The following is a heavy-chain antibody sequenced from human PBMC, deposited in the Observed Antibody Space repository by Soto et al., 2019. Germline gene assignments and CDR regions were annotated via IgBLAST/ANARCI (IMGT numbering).Heavy chain of an antibody. CDR3: AKLSVSIRDRGRT. Sequence: QVQLVESGGGVVQPGRSLRLSCAASGFTFSSYGMHWVRQAPGKGLEWVAVISYDGSNKYYADSVKGRFTISRDNSKNTLDLQMNSLRAEDTAVYYCAKLSVSIRDRGRTWGQGTLVTVSS. V-gene: IGHV3-30*18. CDR1: GFTFSSYG. J-gene: IGHJ5*02. CDR2: ISYDGSNK.